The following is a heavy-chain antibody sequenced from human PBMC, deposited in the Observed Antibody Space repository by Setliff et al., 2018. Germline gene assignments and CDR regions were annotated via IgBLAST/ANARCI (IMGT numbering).Heavy chain of an antibody. CDR3: ARAGMASVNRKGVFEY. CDR2: ISPHSGRA. J-gene: IGHJ4*02. Sequence: ASVKVSCKASGYTFSDYGVSWVRQAPGQGLEWMGWISPHSGRAFYAPQFQDRVTMTRDTSTSTVYLEVTSLRSEDTAVYYCARAGMASVNRKGVFEYWGQGTLVTVSS. D-gene: IGHD3-10*01. V-gene: IGHV1-18*01. CDR1: GYTFSDYG.